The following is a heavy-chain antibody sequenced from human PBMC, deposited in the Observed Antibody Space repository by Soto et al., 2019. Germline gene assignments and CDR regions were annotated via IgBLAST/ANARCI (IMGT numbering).Heavy chain of an antibody. V-gene: IGHV4-39*01. D-gene: IGHD6-13*01. CDR1: GGSISSSTYY. CDR3: ARHEGGAADDRRLDY. Sequence: QLQLQESGPGLVKPSETLSLTCTVAGGSISSSTYYWGWIRQPPGKGLEWIGSIYYSGSTHYNPSLKSSGNMSGDTSRNKFSLKLNSVTAADTAVYYCARHEGGAADDRRLDYWGQGTRVTVSS. J-gene: IGHJ4*02. CDR2: IYYSGST.